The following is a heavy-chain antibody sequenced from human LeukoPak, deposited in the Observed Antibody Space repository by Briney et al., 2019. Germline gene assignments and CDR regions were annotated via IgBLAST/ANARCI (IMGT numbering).Heavy chain of an antibody. CDR2: IINKAYGGTA. J-gene: IGHJ4*02. CDR3: TREKRYFDWFQADY. Sequence: GGSLKLSCTASGCTFSNYAMSWFRQAPGKGLEWVGCIINKAYGGTAEYAASVKGRFTITRDDSKTIAYLQMNSLKTEDTAVYYCTREKRYFDWFQADYWGQGILVTVSS. CDR1: GCTFSNYA. D-gene: IGHD3-9*01. V-gene: IGHV3-49*03.